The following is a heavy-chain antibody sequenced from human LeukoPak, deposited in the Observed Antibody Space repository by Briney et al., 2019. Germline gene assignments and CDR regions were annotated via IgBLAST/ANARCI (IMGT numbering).Heavy chain of an antibody. V-gene: IGHV3-7*01. CDR3: VRDPWSFSELRGTTPSYFDY. D-gene: IGHD1-7*01. CDR1: GFTFSSFW. CDR2: IKEDGSEK. J-gene: IGHJ4*02. Sequence: GGSLRLSCAASGFTFSSFWMSWVRQAPGKGLEWVANIKEDGSEKYYADSVRGRFFISRDNVKNSLYLQMYSLTGEDTAVYYCVRDPWSFSELRGTTPSYFDYWGQGTLVPVSS.